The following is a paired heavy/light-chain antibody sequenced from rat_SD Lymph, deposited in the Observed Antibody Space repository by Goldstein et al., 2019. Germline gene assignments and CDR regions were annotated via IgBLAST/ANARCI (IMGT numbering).Heavy chain of an antibody. CDR3: ARQGGYYYDGYYHGYWYFDF. V-gene: IGHV5-34*01. CDR1: GFTFSNYG. Sequence: EVQLVESGGGLVQPGRSLKLSCLASGFTFSNYGMNWIRQAPGKGLEWVASISSSSSYIYYADTVKGRFTISRDNAKNTLYLQMTSLRSEDTALYYCARQGGYYYDGYYHGYWYFDFWGPGTMVTVSS. D-gene: IGHD1-12*03. J-gene: IGHJ1*01. CDR2: ISSSSSYI.
Light chain of an antibody. V-gene: IGKV8S4*01. J-gene: IGKJ4*01. Sequence: DIVMTQTPSSQAVSAGEKVTMSCKSSQSLLYSENKKNYLAWYQQKPGQSPKLLISWASTRESGVPDRFIGSGSGTDFTLTISSVQAEDLAVYYCEQYYDTPFTFGSGTKLEIK. CDR1: QSLLYSENKKNY. CDR3: EQYYDTPFT. CDR2: WAS.